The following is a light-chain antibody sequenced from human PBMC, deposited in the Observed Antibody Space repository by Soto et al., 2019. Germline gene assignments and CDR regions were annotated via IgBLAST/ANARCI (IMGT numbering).Light chain of an antibody. CDR1: QSISSW. Sequence: DIPMTQSPSTLSASVGDRVTITCRASQSISSWLAWYQQKPGKAPKLLIYDASSLESGVPSRFSGSGSGTEFTLTISSLQPDDFATYYCQQYNNLRWTFGQGTKVEIK. CDR3: QQYNNLRWT. CDR2: DAS. V-gene: IGKV1-5*01. J-gene: IGKJ1*01.